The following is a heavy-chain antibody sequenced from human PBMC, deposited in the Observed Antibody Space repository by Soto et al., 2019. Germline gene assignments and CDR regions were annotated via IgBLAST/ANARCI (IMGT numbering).Heavy chain of an antibody. J-gene: IGHJ4*02. CDR1: GGTFSSYA. CDR2: IIPIFGTA. D-gene: IGHD5-18*01. Sequence: GASVKVSCKASGGTFSSYAISWVRQAPGQELEWMGGIIPIFGTANYAQKFQGRVTITADESTSTAYMELSSLRSEDTAVYYCARDQGFGYSYGQPFDYWGQGTLVTVSS. V-gene: IGHV1-69*13. CDR3: ARDQGFGYSYGQPFDY.